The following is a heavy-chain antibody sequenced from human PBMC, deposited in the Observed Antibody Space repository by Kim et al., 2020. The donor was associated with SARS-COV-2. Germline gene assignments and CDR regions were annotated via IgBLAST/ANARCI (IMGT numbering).Heavy chain of an antibody. V-gene: IGHV4-39*01. J-gene: IGHJ5*02. Sequence: SETLSLTCTVSGGSISSSSYYWGWIRQPPGKGLEWIGSIYYSGSTYYNPSLKSRVTISVDTSKNQFSLKLSSVTAADTAVYYCARRVGATRFWFDPWGQG. CDR2: IYYSGST. CDR1: GGSISSSSYY. D-gene: IGHD1-26*01. CDR3: ARRVGATRFWFDP.